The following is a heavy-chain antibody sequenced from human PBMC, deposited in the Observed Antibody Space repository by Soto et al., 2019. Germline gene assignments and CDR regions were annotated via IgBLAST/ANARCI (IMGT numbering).Heavy chain of an antibody. CDR1: GFTFSSYG. J-gene: IGHJ6*02. CDR2: ISYDGSNK. V-gene: IGHV3-30*18. Sequence: QVQLVESGGGVVQPGRSLRLSCAASGFTFSSYGMHWVRQAPGKGLEWVAVISYDGSNKYYADSVKGRFTISRDNSKNTLYLQMNSLRAEDTAVYYCAKDRVKVLGRITMVRGDGMDVWGQGTTVTVSS. D-gene: IGHD3-10*01. CDR3: AKDRVKVLGRITMVRGDGMDV.